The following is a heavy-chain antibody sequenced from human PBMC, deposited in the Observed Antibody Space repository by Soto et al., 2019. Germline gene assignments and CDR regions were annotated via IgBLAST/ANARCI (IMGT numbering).Heavy chain of an antibody. V-gene: IGHV3-15*07. J-gene: IGHJ6*02. CDR2: IKSKTDGGTT. D-gene: IGHD2-2*01. CDR3: TTSDIVVVPAAPLYYYYGMDV. CDR1: GFTFSNAW. Sequence: GGSLRLSCAASGFTFSNAWMNWVRQAPGKGLEWVGRIKSKTDGGTTDYAAPVKGRFTISRDDSKNTLYLQMNSLKTADEAVYYCTTSDIVVVPAAPLYYYYGMDVWGQGTTVTVSS.